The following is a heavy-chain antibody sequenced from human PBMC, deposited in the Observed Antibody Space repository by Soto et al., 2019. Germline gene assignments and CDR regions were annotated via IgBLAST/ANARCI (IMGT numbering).Heavy chain of an antibody. J-gene: IGHJ5*02. Sequence: QVQLVQSGAEVKKPGASVKVSCKASGQTFTSYGLSWVRQAPGQGLEWMGRISAYNYNTNYAQKLQGRGTMTTDTSTSTAYMVLRSLRSDDTAVYYCARVVGALGHWFDPWGQGTLVTVSS. CDR3: ARVVGALGHWFDP. V-gene: IGHV1-18*01. D-gene: IGHD1-26*01. CDR1: GQTFTSYG. CDR2: ISAYNYNT.